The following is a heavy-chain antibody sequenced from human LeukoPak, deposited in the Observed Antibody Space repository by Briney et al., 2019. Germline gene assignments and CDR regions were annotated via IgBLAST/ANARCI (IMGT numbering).Heavy chain of an antibody. V-gene: IGHV3-30*04. J-gene: IGHJ6*03. CDR3: ARPRSSHYYYYMDV. CDR2: ISYDGSNK. D-gene: IGHD6-6*01. CDR1: GFTFSSYA. Sequence: GGSLRLSCAASGFTFSSYAMHWVRQAPGKGLEWVAVISYDGSNKYYADSVKGRFTISRDNSKNTLYLQMNSLRAEDTAVYYCARPRSSHYYYYMDVWGKGTTVTVSS.